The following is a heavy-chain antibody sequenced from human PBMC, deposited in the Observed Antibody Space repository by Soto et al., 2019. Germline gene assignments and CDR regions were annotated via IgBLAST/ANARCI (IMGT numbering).Heavy chain of an antibody. J-gene: IGHJ5*02. CDR3: ARVLLWFGELSGLWFDP. V-gene: IGHV4-30-4*08. D-gene: IGHD3-10*01. CDR1: GGSISSGDYY. CDR2: IYYSGST. Sequence: PSETLSLTCTVSGGSISSGDYYWSWIRQPPGKGLEWIGYIYYSGSTYYNPSLKSRVTISVDTSKNQFSLKLSSVTAADTAVYYCARVLLWFGELSGLWFDPWGQGTLVTVSS.